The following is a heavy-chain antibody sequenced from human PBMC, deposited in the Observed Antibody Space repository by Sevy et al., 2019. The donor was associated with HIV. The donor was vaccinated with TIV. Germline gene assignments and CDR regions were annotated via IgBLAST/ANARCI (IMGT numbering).Heavy chain of an antibody. Sequence: GGSLRLSCAASGFTFDDYAMHWVRQTPGKGLEWVSGISWNSGSLGYADSVKGRFTISRDNAKNSLYLQMNSLRAEDXALYYCAKDFNYDSSGYYYGGPFDYWGQGTLVTVSS. D-gene: IGHD3-22*01. V-gene: IGHV3-9*01. CDR3: AKDFNYDSSGYYYGGPFDY. J-gene: IGHJ4*02. CDR1: GFTFDDYA. CDR2: ISWNSGSL.